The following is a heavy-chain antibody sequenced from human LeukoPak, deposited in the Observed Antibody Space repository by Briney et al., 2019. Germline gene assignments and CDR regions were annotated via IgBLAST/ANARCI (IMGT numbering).Heavy chain of an antibody. D-gene: IGHD6-13*01. V-gene: IGHV3-30*18. Sequence: PGGSLRLSCAASGFTFSSYGMHWVRQVPGRGLEWVAVISFDGSNKNYADSVKGRFTISRDSSKNTLYLQMNSLRAEDTAVYYCAKDSQPGIAAAGTWDFQHWGQGTLVTVSS. CDR2: ISFDGSNK. CDR3: AKDSQPGIAAAGTWDFQH. J-gene: IGHJ1*01. CDR1: GFTFSSYG.